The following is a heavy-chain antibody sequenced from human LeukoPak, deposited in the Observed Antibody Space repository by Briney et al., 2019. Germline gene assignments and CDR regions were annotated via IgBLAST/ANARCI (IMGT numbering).Heavy chain of an antibody. Sequence: PPGGSLRLSCAASGFTFSSYWMSWVRQAPGKGLEWVANIKQDGSEKYYVDSVKGRFTISRDNAKNSLYLQMNSLRAEDTAVYYCAREVRGSYGPQAFDIWGQGTMVTVSS. J-gene: IGHJ3*02. V-gene: IGHV3-7*01. D-gene: IGHD5-18*01. CDR3: AREVRGSYGPQAFDI. CDR1: GFTFSSYW. CDR2: IKQDGSEK.